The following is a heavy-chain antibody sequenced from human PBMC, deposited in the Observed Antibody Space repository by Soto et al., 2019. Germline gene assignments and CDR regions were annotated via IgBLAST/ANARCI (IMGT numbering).Heavy chain of an antibody. CDR3: AKDTGTYGYYVLGYFDY. J-gene: IGHJ4*02. D-gene: IGHD4-17*01. CDR1: GFTFSSYG. CDR2: ISYDGSNK. Sequence: QVQLVESGGGVVQPGRSLRLSCAASGFTFSSYGMHWVRQAPGKGLEWVAVISYDGSNKYYADSVKGRFTISRDNSKNTLYLQMNSLRAEDTAVYYCAKDTGTYGYYVLGYFDYWGQGTLVTVSS. V-gene: IGHV3-30*18.